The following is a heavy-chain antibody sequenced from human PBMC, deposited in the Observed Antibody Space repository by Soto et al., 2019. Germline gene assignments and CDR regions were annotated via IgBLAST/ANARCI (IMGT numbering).Heavy chain of an antibody. CDR3: ARVYCSSTSCYYPFDA. D-gene: IGHD2-2*01. CDR2: IYYSGST. Sequence: SETLSLTCTVSGGSISSYWWSWIRQPPGWGLEWIGYIYYSGSTNYNPSLKSRVTISLDTSKSQFSLKLSSLPAADTAVYYCARVYCSSTSCYYPFDAWGQGTLVTVSS. V-gene: IGHV4-59*01. CDR1: GGSISSYW. J-gene: IGHJ5*02.